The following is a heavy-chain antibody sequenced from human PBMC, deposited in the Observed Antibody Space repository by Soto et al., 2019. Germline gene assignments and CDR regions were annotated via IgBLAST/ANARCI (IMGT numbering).Heavy chain of an antibody. CDR1: GFTFSSYT. CDR2: IGTSSSYI. CDR3: ARDSVRDYLYYYYGMDV. J-gene: IGHJ6*02. Sequence: GGSLRLSCAASGFTFSSYTMNWVRQAPGRGLEWVSSIGTSSSYIYYADSVKGRFTISRDNAKNSLFLQMNSLKADDTAVYYCARDSVRDYLYYYYGMDVWGQGTTVTVSS. V-gene: IGHV3-21*01. D-gene: IGHD4-17*01.